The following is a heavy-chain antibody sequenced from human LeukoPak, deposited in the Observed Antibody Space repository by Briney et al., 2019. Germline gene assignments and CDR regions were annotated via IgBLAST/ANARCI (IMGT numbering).Heavy chain of an antibody. CDR2: INHSGST. CDR3: ARRRESRNWFDP. Sequence: SETLSLTCAVYGGSFSGYYWSWIRQPPGKGLEWIGEINHSGSTNYNPSLKSRVTISVDTSKNQFSLKLSSVTAADTAVYYCARRRESRNWFDPWGQGTLVTVSS. V-gene: IGHV4-34*01. J-gene: IGHJ5*02. CDR1: GGSFSGYY. D-gene: IGHD5-24*01.